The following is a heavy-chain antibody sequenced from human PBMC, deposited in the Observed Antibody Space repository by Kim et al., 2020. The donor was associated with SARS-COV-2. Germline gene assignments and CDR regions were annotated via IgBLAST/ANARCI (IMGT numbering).Heavy chain of an antibody. CDR2: ITAHNGDT. J-gene: IGHJ4*02. CDR1: GYTFTSYS. Sequence: ASVKVSCKASGYTFTSYSCSWVRQAPGQGLEWMGWITAHNGDTRYAQKFQGRVTMTTDTSTKTAYMELTSLRSDDTAVYYCARNTGLRSWADYWGQGTLVSVSS. CDR3: ARNTGLRSWADY. D-gene: IGHD2-15*01. V-gene: IGHV1-18*01.